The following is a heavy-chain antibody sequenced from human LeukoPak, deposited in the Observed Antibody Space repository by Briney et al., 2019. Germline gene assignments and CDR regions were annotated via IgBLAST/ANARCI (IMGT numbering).Heavy chain of an antibody. CDR2: ISSSSSYI. J-gene: IGHJ4*02. D-gene: IGHD6-13*01. V-gene: IGHV3-21*01. CDR3: ARGKQQLYT. Sequence: PGGSLRLSCAASGFTFNTYTMNWFRQAPGKGLEWVSSISSSSSYIYYADSVEGRFTISRDNAKNSLYLQMNSLRAEDTAVYYCARGKQQLYTWGQGTLVTVSS. CDR1: GFTFNTYT.